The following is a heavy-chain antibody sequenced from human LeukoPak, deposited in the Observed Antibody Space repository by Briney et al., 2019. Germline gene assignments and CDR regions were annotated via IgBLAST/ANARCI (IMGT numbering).Heavy chain of an antibody. J-gene: IGHJ6*02. CDR3: ARGHYDMDV. V-gene: IGHV3-7*05. Sequence: PGGSLRLSCAASGLTLSRHWMSWVRQAPGKGLEWVANINEDGSQKHHVDSVKGRFSISSDNAKNSLNLQMNSLRAEDTAVYYCARGHYDMDVWGQGTPVTVSS. CDR2: INEDGSQK. CDR1: GLTLSRHW.